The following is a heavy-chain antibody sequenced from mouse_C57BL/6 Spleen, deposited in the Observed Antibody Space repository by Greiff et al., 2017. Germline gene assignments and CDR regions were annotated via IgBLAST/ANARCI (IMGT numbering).Heavy chain of an antibody. CDR1: GYTFTDYN. V-gene: IGHV1-22*01. CDR3: ARFYDCYYSFAY. J-gene: IGHJ3*01. D-gene: IGHD2-3*01. CDR2: LNPNNGGT. Sequence: EVQLQQSGPELVKPGASVKMSCKASGYTFTDYNMHWVKQSHGKSLEWIGYLNPNNGGTSYNQKFKGKATLSVTKSSSTAYMELRSLTSEDSAVYYCARFYDCYYSFAYWGQGTLVTVSA.